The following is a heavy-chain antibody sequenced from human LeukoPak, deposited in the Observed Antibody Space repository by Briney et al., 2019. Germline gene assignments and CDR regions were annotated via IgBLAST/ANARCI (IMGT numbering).Heavy chain of an antibody. Sequence: PGGPLRLSCAASGFTFSSYGMHWVRQAPGKGLEWVAVISYDGSNKYYADSVKGRFTISRDNSKNTLYLQMNSLRAEDTAVYYCAKDHSSGWYSEPYFDYWGQGTLVTVSS. V-gene: IGHV3-30*18. J-gene: IGHJ4*02. CDR2: ISYDGSNK. D-gene: IGHD6-19*01. CDR3: AKDHSSGWYSEPYFDY. CDR1: GFTFSSYG.